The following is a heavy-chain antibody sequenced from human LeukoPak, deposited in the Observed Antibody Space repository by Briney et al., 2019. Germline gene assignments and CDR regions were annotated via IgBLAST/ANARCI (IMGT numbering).Heavy chain of an antibody. D-gene: IGHD5-18*01. J-gene: IGHJ4*02. CDR3: ARAPGDSYGYRFFDF. Sequence: GGSLRLSCAASGFTFSSYAMSWVRQAPGKGLEWVSAISGSGGSTYYADSVKGRFTISRDNSKNTLYLQMNSLRAEDTAVYYCARAPGDSYGYRFFDFWGQGTMVTVSS. CDR1: GFTFSSYA. V-gene: IGHV3-23*01. CDR2: ISGSGGST.